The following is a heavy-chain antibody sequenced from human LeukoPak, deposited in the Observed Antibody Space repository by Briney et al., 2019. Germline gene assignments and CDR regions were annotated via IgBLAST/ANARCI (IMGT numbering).Heavy chain of an antibody. J-gene: IGHJ4*02. CDR3: VRGWPTEFDY. CDR1: GYTFTGYY. V-gene: IGHV1-2*06. Sequence: ASVKVSCKASGYTFTGYYMHWVRQAPGQGLEWMGRINPNSGGTKYAQKFQGRVTMTRDTSISTAYMELSRLRSDDTAVYYCVRGWPTEFDYWGQGTLVTVSS. D-gene: IGHD2-15*01. CDR2: INPNSGGT.